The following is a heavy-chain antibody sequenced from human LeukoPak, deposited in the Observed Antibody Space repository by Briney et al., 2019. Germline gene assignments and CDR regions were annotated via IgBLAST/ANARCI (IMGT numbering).Heavy chain of an antibody. CDR3: ARVSEGMVRGVIITNWFDP. Sequence: SETLSLTCTVSGGSISSYYWSWIRQPAGKGLEWIGRIYTSGSTNYNPSLKSRVTISVDTSKNQFSLKLSSVTAADTAVYYCARVSEGMVRGVIITNWFDPWGQGTLVTVSS. V-gene: IGHV4-4*07. D-gene: IGHD3-10*01. CDR1: GGSISSYY. CDR2: IYTSGST. J-gene: IGHJ5*02.